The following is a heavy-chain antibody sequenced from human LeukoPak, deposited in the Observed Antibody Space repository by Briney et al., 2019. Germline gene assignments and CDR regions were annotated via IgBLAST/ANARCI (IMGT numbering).Heavy chain of an antibody. V-gene: IGHV3-30-3*01. CDR2: ISYDGSNK. D-gene: IGHD2-15*01. CDR1: GFTLSSYS. CDR3: ARDIVVVVAAKLSYEPYYYGMDV. Sequence: GSLRLSRAASGFTLSSYSIHWVRQAPGKGLEWGAVISYDGSNKYYADSVKGRFTISRDNSKNTLYLQMNSLRAEDTAVYYCARDIVVVVAAKLSYEPYYYGMDVWGQGTTVTVSS. J-gene: IGHJ6*02.